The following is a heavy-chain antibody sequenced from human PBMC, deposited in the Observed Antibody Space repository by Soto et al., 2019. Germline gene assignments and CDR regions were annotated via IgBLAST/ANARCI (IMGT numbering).Heavy chain of an antibody. Sequence: ASVKVSFKAFGSTFTVFYMHWVRKAPGQGLEWMGIISPSGGSTSNAQKFQSRVSMTSDTSTSTVYMELSSLRSEDTAVYYCARARIEGGHSSSSLVGYYGMDVWGQGTTVTVSS. CDR2: ISPSGGST. CDR1: GSTFTVFY. V-gene: IGHV1-46*01. J-gene: IGHJ6*02. D-gene: IGHD6-6*01. CDR3: ARARIEGGHSSSSLVGYYGMDV.